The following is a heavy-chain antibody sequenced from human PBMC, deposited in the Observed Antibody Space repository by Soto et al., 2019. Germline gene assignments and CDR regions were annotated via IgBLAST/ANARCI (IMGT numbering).Heavy chain of an antibody. CDR2: ISSSSTYI. CDR3: ARDYYDSSGHYGMDV. Sequence: GGSLRLSCAACGFTFSSYAMNWVRQAPGKGLEWVSSISSSSTYIYYADSVKGRFTISRDNAKNSLYLQMNSLRAEDTAVYYCARDYYDSSGHYGMDVWGQGTTVTVSS. D-gene: IGHD3-22*01. J-gene: IGHJ6*02. V-gene: IGHV3-21*01. CDR1: GFTFSSYA.